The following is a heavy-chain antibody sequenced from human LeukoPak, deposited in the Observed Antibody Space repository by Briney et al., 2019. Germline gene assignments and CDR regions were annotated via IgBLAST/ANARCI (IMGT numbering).Heavy chain of an antibody. CDR1: GGSISSYY. V-gene: IGHV4-59*01. Sequence: SETLSLTCTVSGGSISSYYWSWIRQPPGKGLEWIGYIYYSGSTNYNPSLKSRVTISVDTSKNQFSLKLSSVTAADTAVYYCARRGVGATPQFNYWGQGTLSPSPQ. J-gene: IGHJ4*02. CDR2: IYYSGST. CDR3: ARRGVGATPQFNY. D-gene: IGHD1-26*01.